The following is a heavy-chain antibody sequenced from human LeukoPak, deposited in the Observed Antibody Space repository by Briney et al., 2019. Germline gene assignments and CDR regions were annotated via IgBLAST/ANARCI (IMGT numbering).Heavy chain of an antibody. V-gene: IGHV3-23*01. Sequence: GGSLRLSCAASGFTFSSFAMTWVRQSPGKGLEWASSIRGGGAATGYADSVRGRFTIFRDNSKNTLYLQMNSLRAEDSAVYFCGRDPNGDYVGAFEFWGQGTLVTVSS. CDR1: GFTFSSFA. D-gene: IGHD4-17*01. CDR2: IRGGGAAT. CDR3: GRDPNGDYVGAFEF. J-gene: IGHJ3*01.